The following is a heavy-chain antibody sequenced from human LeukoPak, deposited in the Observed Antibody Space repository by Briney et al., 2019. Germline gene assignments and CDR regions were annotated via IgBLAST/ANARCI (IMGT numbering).Heavy chain of an antibody. J-gene: IGHJ4*02. CDR3: ARRDYGKGVYDH. V-gene: IGHV3-66*01. CDR2: IHSGGDT. D-gene: IGHD3-10*01. Sequence: GGSLRLSCVTSGFNVRTNFMSWDRQAPGKGLEWVSVIHSGGDTYYADSVKGRFTISRDNSENTVYLQMSSLRAEDTAVYYCARRDYGKGVYDHWGQGTLVTVSS. CDR1: GFNVRTNF.